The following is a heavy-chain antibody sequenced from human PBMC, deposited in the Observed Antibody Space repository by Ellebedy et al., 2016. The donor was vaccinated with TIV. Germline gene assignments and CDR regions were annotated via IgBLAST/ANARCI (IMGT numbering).Heavy chain of an antibody. J-gene: IGHJ4*02. Sequence: AASVKVSCKASGYTFTSYGISWVRQSTGQGLEWMGWISAYNGNTNYAQKLQGRVTLTTDTSTSTAYMELRSLRSDYTDVYYCARDLIGGATKNDYWGQGTLVTVSS. CDR1: GYTFTSYG. D-gene: IGHD1-26*01. CDR2: ISAYNGNT. V-gene: IGHV1-18*01. CDR3: ARDLIGGATKNDY.